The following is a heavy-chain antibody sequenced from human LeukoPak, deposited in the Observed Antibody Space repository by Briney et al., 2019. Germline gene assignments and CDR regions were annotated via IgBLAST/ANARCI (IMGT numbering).Heavy chain of an antibody. CDR3: TTTSYNWNDRLDY. CDR2: IKSKTDGGTT. D-gene: IGHD1-1*01. V-gene: IGHV3-15*01. CDR1: GFTFSGSW. Sequence: GGSLRLSCAASGFTFSGSWMSWVRQAPGKGLEWVGRIKSKTDGGTTDYAAPVKGRFTISRDDSKNTLYLQMNSLKTEDTAVYYCTTTSYNWNDRLDYWGQGTLVTVSS. J-gene: IGHJ4*02.